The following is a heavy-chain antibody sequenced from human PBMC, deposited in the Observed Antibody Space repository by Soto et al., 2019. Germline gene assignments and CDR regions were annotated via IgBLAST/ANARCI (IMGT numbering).Heavy chain of an antibody. Sequence: GGSLRLSCAASGFTFSSYAMHWVRQAPGKGLEWVAVIPYDGSNKYYADSVKGRFTISRDNSKNTLYLQMNSLRAEDTAVYYCARAEGIAARRGMDVWGQGTTVTVSS. CDR3: ARAEGIAARRGMDV. D-gene: IGHD6-6*01. V-gene: IGHV3-30-3*01. CDR1: GFTFSSYA. CDR2: IPYDGSNK. J-gene: IGHJ6*02.